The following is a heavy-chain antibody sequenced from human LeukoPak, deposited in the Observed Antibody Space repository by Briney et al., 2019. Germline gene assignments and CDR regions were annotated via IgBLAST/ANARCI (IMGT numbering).Heavy chain of an antibody. Sequence: SVKVSXKASGGTFSSYTISWVRQAPGQGLEWMGRIIPILGIANYAQKFQGSVTITADKSTSTAYMELSSLRSEDTAVYYCASKGDTYCGGDCYSNWGQGTLVTVSS. J-gene: IGHJ4*02. CDR2: IIPILGIA. V-gene: IGHV1-69*02. D-gene: IGHD2-21*01. CDR1: GGTFSSYT. CDR3: ASKGDTYCGGDCYSN.